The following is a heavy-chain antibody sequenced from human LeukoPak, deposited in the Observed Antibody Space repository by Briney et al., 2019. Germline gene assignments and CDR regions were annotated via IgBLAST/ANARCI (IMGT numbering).Heavy chain of an antibody. V-gene: IGHV1-46*01. CDR1: GYTFTNYY. Sequence: ASVKVSCKTSGYTFTNYYIHWVRQAPGQGLEWMGIINPSAGSTVYAPNFQGRVTMTRDTSTTTVYMELRSLKSEDTAAYYCAREGVGPTGSPLSNAFKIWGQGTMVTVS. CDR3: AREGVGPTGSPLSNAFKI. CDR2: INPSAGST. J-gene: IGHJ3*02. D-gene: IGHD1-26*01.